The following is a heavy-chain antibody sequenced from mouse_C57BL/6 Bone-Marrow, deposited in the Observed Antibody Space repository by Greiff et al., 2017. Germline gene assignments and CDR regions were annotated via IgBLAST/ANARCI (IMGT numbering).Heavy chain of an antibody. D-gene: IGHD2-4*01. CDR2: IYPGSGST. CDR3: SRGLRPCFDY. J-gene: IGHJ2*01. Sequence: VQLQQPGAELVKPGASVKMSCKASGYTFTSYWITWVKQRPGQGLEWIGDIYPGSGSTNYNEKFKSKATLTVDTSSSTAYIQLSSLTSGDSAVYYCSRGLRPCFDYWGQGTTLTVSS. V-gene: IGHV1-55*01. CDR1: GYTFTSYW.